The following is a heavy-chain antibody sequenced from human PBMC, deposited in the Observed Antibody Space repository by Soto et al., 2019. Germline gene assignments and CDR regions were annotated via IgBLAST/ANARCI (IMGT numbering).Heavy chain of an antibody. CDR1: GFSFRASGVG. Sequence: QITLRESGPTLVKPTQTLTLTCSFSGFSFRASGVGVGWIRQPPGKALEWLALIYWDDDKRYSPSLKDRLTITKVTSKDQVVLTMTNVDPVDTAMYYCVRGQPAPISGHWGQGTLVTVSS. CDR2: IYWDDDK. V-gene: IGHV2-5*02. J-gene: IGHJ1*01. CDR3: VRGQPAPISGH. D-gene: IGHD2-2*01.